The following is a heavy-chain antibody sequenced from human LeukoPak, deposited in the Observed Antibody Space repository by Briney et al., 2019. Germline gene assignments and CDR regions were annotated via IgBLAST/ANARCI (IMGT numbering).Heavy chain of an antibody. V-gene: IGHV3-48*03. D-gene: IGHD2-15*01. CDR2: ISSGGSTI. J-gene: IGHJ6*03. CDR1: GFTFSSFE. CDR3: AKDWRYCSGGSCPRGNYYYYYYMDV. Sequence: GGSLRLSCAASGFTFSSFEMKWVRQAPGKGLEWVSYISSGGSTIYYADSVKGRFTISRDNAKNSLYLQMNSLRAEDTAVYYCAKDWRYCSGGSCPRGNYYYYYYMDVWGKGTTVTVSS.